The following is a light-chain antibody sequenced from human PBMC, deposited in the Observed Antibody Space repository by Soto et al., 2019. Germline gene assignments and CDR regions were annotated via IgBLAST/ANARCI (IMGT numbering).Light chain of an antibody. CDR1: SSDVGGYNY. J-gene: IGLJ1*01. CDR2: DVS. CDR3: CSYAGSFGV. Sequence: QSALTQPRSVSGSPGQSVTISRTGTSSDVGGYNYVSWYQQHPGKAPKLMIYDVSKRPSGVPDRFSGSKSGNTASLTISGLQAEDEADYYCCSYAGSFGVFGTGTKLTVL. V-gene: IGLV2-11*01.